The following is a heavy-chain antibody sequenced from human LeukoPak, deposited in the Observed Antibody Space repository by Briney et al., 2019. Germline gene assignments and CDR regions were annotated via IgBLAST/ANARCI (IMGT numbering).Heavy chain of an antibody. CDR1: GFTFSSYA. CDR3: ARVNGTAGMIDY. D-gene: IGHD1-20*01. V-gene: IGHV3-30-3*01. Sequence: GGSLRPSCAASGFTFSSYAMHWVRQAPGKGLEWVAVISYDGSNKYYADSVKGRFTISRDNSKNTLYLQMNSLRAEDTAVYYCARVNGTAGMIDYWGQGTLVTVSS. CDR2: ISYDGSNK. J-gene: IGHJ4*02.